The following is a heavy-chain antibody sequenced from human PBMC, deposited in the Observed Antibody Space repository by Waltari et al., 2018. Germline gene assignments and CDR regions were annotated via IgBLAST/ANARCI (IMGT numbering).Heavy chain of an antibody. D-gene: IGHD6-19*01. CDR3: AREGGPSLHIAVAGHFDY. V-gene: IGHV1-69*08. Sequence: QVQLVQSGAEVKKPGSSVKVSCKASGGTFSSYAISWVRPAPGQGLEWMGRIIPIFGTANYAQKFQGRVTSTADKSTSTAYMELSSLRSEDTAVYYCAREGGPSLHIAVAGHFDYWGQGTLVTVSS. J-gene: IGHJ4*02. CDR2: IIPIFGTA. CDR1: GGTFSSYA.